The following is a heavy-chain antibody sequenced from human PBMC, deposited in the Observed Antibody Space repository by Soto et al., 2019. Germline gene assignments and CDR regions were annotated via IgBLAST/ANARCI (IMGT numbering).Heavy chain of an antibody. Sequence: EVQVVESGGGLVKPGGSLRLSCAASGFSFSIAWMNWVRQAPGKGLEWVGRIKSKTDGGATDYAAPVKDRFTISRDDSKNTVYLEMNRLKTEDTAVYYCTPDRYNSNWGQGTTVTVSS. CDR2: IKSKTDGGAT. V-gene: IGHV3-15*07. CDR1: GFSFSIAW. J-gene: IGHJ6*02. D-gene: IGHD1-20*01. CDR3: TPDRYNSN.